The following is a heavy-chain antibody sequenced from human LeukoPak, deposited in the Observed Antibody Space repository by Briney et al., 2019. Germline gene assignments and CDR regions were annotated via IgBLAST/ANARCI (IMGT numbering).Heavy chain of an antibody. CDR2: ISGSGGST. CDR3: AKFQPGGRYYGSGSYNRAFDI. J-gene: IGHJ3*02. Sequence: QPGGSLRLSCAASGFTFSSYAMSWVRQAPGKGLEWVSSISGSGGSTYYADSVKGRFTISRDNSKNTLYLQMNSLRAEDTAVYYCAKFQPGGRYYGSGSYNRAFDIWGQGTMVTVSS. V-gene: IGHV3-23*01. CDR1: GFTFSSYA. D-gene: IGHD3-10*01.